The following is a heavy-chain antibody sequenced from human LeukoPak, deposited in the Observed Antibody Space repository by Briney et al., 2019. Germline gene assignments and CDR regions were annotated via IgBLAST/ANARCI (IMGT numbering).Heavy chain of an antibody. CDR3: VHDAYYKYGAFDF. CDR2: ISYDGNKQ. CDR1: GFIFSDYG. J-gene: IGHJ4*02. V-gene: IGHV3-30*03. Sequence: GGSLGLSCAASGFIFSDYGVHWVRQLPGKGLEGVALISYDGNKQYYADSVKGRFTISRDDSKQMVFLQMNSLGVEDTAVYYCVHDAYYKYGAFDFWGQGTLVTVSS. D-gene: IGHD4/OR15-4a*01.